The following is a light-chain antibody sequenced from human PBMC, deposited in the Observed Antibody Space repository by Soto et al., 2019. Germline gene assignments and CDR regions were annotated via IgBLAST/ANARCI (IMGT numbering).Light chain of an antibody. CDR1: QNINAN. Sequence: EIVMTQSPATLSVSPGEGVTLSCRASQNINANLAWYQQRPGQGPRLLIYGASGRATGTPARFSGSGSGTEFTLTISSLQSEDFGVYFCKKYTDWPRTFGLGTRVDIK. CDR3: KKYTDWPRT. V-gene: IGKV3-15*01. CDR2: GAS. J-gene: IGKJ1*01.